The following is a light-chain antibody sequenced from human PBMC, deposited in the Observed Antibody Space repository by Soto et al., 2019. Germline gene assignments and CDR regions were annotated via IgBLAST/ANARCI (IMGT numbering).Light chain of an antibody. CDR2: GAS. CDR3: QQYNNWPLT. CDR1: QSVSSN. J-gene: IGKJ4*01. Sequence: ERVMTQSPATLSMSPGERATLSCRASQSVSSNLAWYQQKPGQAPRLLIYGASTRATGIPARFSGSGSGTEFTLTISSLQSEDFVVYYCQQYNNWPLTFGGGTRWIS. V-gene: IGKV3-15*01.